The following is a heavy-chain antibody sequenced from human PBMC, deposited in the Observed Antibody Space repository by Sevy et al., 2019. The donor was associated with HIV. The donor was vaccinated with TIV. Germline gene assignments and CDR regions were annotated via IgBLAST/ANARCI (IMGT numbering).Heavy chain of an antibody. J-gene: IGHJ4*02. CDR1: GFTFIDYY. V-gene: IGHV3-11*01. Sequence: GGSLRLSCAASGFTFIDYYMSWIRQAPGKGLEWVSHISTSGVTIYYADSVKGRFTISRDNAKNPLYLQMNSLRAEDTAVYYCARRTNYYESSGPSYFDYWGQGSPVTVSS. CDR2: ISTSGVTI. D-gene: IGHD3-22*01. CDR3: ARRTNYYESSGPSYFDY.